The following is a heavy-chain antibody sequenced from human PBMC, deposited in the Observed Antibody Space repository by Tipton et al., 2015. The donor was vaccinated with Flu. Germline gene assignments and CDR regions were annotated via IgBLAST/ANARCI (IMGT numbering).Heavy chain of an antibody. CDR2: IYYSGST. Sequence: TLSLTCTVSGGSISSGGYYWSWIRQHPGKGLEWIGYIYYSGSTYYNPSLKSRVTISVDTSKNQFSLKLSSVTAADTAVYYCARRPDYYDSSGYHATFDYWGQGTLVTVSS. CDR1: GGSISSGGYY. J-gene: IGHJ4*02. D-gene: IGHD3-22*01. V-gene: IGHV4-31*03. CDR3: ARRPDYYDSSGYHATFDY.